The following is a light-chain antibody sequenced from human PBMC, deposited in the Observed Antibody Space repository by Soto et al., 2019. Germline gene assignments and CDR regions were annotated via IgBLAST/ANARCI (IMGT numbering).Light chain of an antibody. V-gene: IGLV2-14*01. CDR2: DVS. CDR3: SSYTRSDTGV. CDR1: SSDVGGYNY. Sequence: QSALTQPASVSGSPGQSITISCTGTSSDVGGYNYVSWYQQHPGKAPKLIIYDVSNRPSGVSNRFSGSKSGNTASLTISGLQAEDEADYYSSSYTRSDTGVFGGGTKLTVL. J-gene: IGLJ2*01.